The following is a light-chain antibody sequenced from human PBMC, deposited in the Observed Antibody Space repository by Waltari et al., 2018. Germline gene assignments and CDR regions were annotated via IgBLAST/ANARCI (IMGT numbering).Light chain of an antibody. Sequence: QSALTQPASVSGSPGQSITISCTGTSGDVGGLKFVSWYQQYAGKAPKLIIFDVSNPPSGVFTRFSGSKSGNTASLTISGLQAEDEAYYVCSSDTSSRSRVFGGGTKVTV. J-gene: IGLJ3*02. CDR2: DVS. CDR3: SSDTSSRSRV. CDR1: SGDVGGLKF. V-gene: IGLV2-14*03.